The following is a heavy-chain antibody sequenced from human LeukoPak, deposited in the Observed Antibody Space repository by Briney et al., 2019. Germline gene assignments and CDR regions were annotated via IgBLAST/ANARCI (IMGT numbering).Heavy chain of an antibody. CDR3: AKDYAVGSIDY. CDR1: GFTFSAYN. Sequence: GGSLRLSCAASGFTFSAYNMNWVRRTPGKGLEWVSSITTSSSYMFYADSVRGRFTISRDNSKNTLYLQMTSLRAEDTALYYCAKDYAVGSIDYWGQGTLVTVSS. CDR2: ITTSSSYM. J-gene: IGHJ4*02. D-gene: IGHD3-16*01. V-gene: IGHV3-21*04.